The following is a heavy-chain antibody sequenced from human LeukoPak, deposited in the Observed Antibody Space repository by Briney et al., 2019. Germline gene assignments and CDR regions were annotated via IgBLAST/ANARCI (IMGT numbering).Heavy chain of an antibody. Sequence: SETLSLTCTVSGGSIRSSSYNWGWIRQPPGKGLEWIGSIQYTGTTFYNPSLKSRVTISLDTSKNQFSLKVSSVTAADTAVFYCARTGGSFYFYYYMDVWGKGTTVTASS. CDR2: IQYTGTT. D-gene: IGHD1-26*01. CDR1: GGSIRSSSYN. V-gene: IGHV4-39*07. CDR3: ARTGGSFYFYYYMDV. J-gene: IGHJ6*03.